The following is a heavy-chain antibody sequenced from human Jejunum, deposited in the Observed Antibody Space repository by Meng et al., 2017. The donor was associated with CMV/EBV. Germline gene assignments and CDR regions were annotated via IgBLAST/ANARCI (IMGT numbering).Heavy chain of an antibody. CDR1: GFNISSFG. D-gene: IGHD4-11*01. Sequence: ASGFNISSFGMHWVRQAPGKGLEWLAFIRYDGTNKFYAGSVRGRFIISRDNSKNTVYLQMRSLGLEDRAVYYCAKDLDYMGGMDVWGQGTTVTVSS. J-gene: IGHJ6*02. V-gene: IGHV3-30*02. CDR2: IRYDGTNK. CDR3: AKDLDYMGGMDV.